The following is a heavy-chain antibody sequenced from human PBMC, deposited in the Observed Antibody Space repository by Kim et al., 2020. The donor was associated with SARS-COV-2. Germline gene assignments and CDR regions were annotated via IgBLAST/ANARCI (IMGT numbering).Heavy chain of an antibody. J-gene: IGHJ4*02. V-gene: IGHV3-7*01. CDR3: ARVAVSSDWSYFDY. D-gene: IGHD6-19*01. Sequence: DSVKGRFTISRDNAKNSLYLQMNSLRAEDTAVYYCARVAVSSDWSYFDYWCQGTLVSVSS.